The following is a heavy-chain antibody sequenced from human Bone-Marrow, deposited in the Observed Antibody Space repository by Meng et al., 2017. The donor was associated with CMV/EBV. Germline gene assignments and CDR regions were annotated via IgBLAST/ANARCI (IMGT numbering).Heavy chain of an antibody. J-gene: IGHJ6*02. Sequence: ASVKVSCKASGYIFTKYGVNWMRQAPGQGPEWMGWISAYNGDTMYAPKVQGRVTMTTDTSTSTAYMELRGLRSDDTAVYYCARGDVVVPAAILGMDYYYYYYGKDVWGQGTTVTVSS. CDR1: GYIFTKYG. CDR2: ISAYNGDT. CDR3: ARGDVVVPAAILGMDYYYYYYGKDV. D-gene: IGHD2-2*02. V-gene: IGHV1-18*01.